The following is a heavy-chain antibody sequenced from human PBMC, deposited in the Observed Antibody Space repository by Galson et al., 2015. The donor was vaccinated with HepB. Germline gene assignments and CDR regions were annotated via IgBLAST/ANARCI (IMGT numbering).Heavy chain of an antibody. CDR2: ISSSSSTI. D-gene: IGHD2-15*01. V-gene: IGHV3-48*01. Sequence: SLRLSCAASGFTFSSYSMNWVRQAPGKGLEWVSYISSSSSTIYYADSVKGRFTISRDNAKNSLYLQMNSLRAEDTAVYYCARDGDCSGGSCHFYYGMDVWGQGTTVTVSS. CDR1: GFTFSSYS. J-gene: IGHJ6*02. CDR3: ARDGDCSGGSCHFYYGMDV.